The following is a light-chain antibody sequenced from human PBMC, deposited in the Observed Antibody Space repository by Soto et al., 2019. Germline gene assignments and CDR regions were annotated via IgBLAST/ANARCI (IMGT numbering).Light chain of an antibody. CDR3: QQYGSPPMYA. Sequence: EIVLTQSPGTLSLSPGERATLSCRASQSVVSKFFAWYQQKPGQAPWLLIYATSSRATGIPDRFSGSGSGTDFTLTISRLEPEDFAVYYCQQYGSPPMYAFGQGIKLEIK. CDR2: ATS. J-gene: IGKJ2*01. V-gene: IGKV3-20*01. CDR1: QSVVSKF.